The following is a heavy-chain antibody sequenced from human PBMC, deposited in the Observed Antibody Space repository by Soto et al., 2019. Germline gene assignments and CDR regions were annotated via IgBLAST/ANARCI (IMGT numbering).Heavy chain of an antibody. J-gene: IGHJ5*02. CDR3: ARDQDINENWFDP. V-gene: IGHV3-7*03. CDR1: GFTFSSYW. CDR2: IKQDGSEK. Sequence: PGGSLRLSCAASGFTFSSYWMSWVRQAPGKGLEWVANIKQDGSEKYYVDSVKGRFTISRDNAKNSLYLQMNSLRAADTAVYYCARDQDINENWFDPWGQGTLVTVSS. D-gene: IGHD5-12*01.